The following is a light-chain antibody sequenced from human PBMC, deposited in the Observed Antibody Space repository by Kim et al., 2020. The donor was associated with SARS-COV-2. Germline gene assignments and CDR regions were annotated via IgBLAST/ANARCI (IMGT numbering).Light chain of an antibody. J-gene: IGLJ2*01. CDR1: TGDVGGYNY. CDR2: DVN. V-gene: IGLV2-14*03. Sequence: QSITISCTETTGDVGGYNYVSWYQQSPGKPPKLMIYDVNKRPSGVSYRFSASKSGNTASLTISGLRTEDEAEYYCNSYTDSSPYVIFGGGTQLTVL. CDR3: NSYTDSSPYVI.